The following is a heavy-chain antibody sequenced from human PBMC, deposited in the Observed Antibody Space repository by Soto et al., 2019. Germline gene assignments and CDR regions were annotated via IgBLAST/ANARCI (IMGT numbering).Heavy chain of an antibody. CDR3: AKDAVYNDGLWLMDS. Sequence: EVQLVESGGGAVQPGGSLRLSCAASGFTISTYAMTWVRQAPGKGLECVSGVTGSGGQIHYADSVKGRFTISKDNSKNTLYLQMSSLRDEDTALYYCAKDAVYNDGLWLMDSWGQGTLVTVSS. D-gene: IGHD2-21*01. J-gene: IGHJ5*02. V-gene: IGHV3-23*04. CDR1: GFTISTYA. CDR2: VTGSGGQI.